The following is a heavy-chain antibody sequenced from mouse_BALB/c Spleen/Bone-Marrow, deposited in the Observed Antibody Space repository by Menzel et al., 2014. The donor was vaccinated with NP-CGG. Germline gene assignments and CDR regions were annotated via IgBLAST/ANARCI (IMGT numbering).Heavy chain of an antibody. CDR2: IAPGTGTT. CDR3: ARYDYAMDY. V-gene: IGHV1S41*01. D-gene: IGHD2-3*01. CDR1: GYTFTNFW. Sequence: DLVKPGASVKLSCKASGYTFTNFWNNWIKQRPGQGLEWIGRIAPGTGTTYYNEMFKGKATLTVDTSSSTAYIQLSSLSSEDSAVYFCARYDYAMDYWGQGTSVTVSS. J-gene: IGHJ4*01.